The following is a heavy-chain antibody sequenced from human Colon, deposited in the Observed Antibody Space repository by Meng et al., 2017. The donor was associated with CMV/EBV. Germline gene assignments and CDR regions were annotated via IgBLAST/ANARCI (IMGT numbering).Heavy chain of an antibody. CDR2: MYYTGKT. CDR1: GVSIRTHY. V-gene: IGHV4-59*11. Sequence: SETLSLTCTVFGVSIRTHYYNWIRQAPGKRPEWIAYMYYTGKTNSNPSLKGRVSVSMDTSKNQLSLKLDSVTAADTAVYYCAREDYGVGSFDYWGQGMLVTVSS. D-gene: IGHD4/OR15-4a*01. J-gene: IGHJ4*02. CDR3: AREDYGVGSFDY.